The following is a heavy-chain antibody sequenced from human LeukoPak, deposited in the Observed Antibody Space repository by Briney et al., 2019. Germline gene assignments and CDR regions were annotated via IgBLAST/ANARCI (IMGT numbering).Heavy chain of an antibody. CDR2: IRTDGYHT. Sequence: GGSLRLSCVASGFVFDSHDMHWVRQAPGKGLQWVAYIRTDGYHTYYADSVKGRFTITRDNSKNTLYLQMDSLRLEDMGVYYCAKPSGSGVDYWGRETRVTVSS. V-gene: IGHV3-30*02. CDR3: AKPSGSGVDY. J-gene: IGHJ4*02. D-gene: IGHD1-26*01. CDR1: GFVFDSHD.